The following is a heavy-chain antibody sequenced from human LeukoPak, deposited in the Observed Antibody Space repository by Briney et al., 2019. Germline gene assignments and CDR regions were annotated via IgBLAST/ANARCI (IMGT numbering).Heavy chain of an antibody. V-gene: IGHV3-21*06. CDR1: GFTFSSHT. Sequence: PGTSLRLSCAASGFTFSSHTMKWVRLAPGKGLEWVSSITNSGSNMFYADFVKGRFTISRDNAKNSLYLQMNSLRVEDTAVYYCVRRSSFDYWGRGTLVTVSS. J-gene: IGHJ4*02. CDR3: VRRSSFDY. CDR2: ITNSGSNM.